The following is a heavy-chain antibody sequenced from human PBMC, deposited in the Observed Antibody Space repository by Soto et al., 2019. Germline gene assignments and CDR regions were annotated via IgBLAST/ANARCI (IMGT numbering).Heavy chain of an antibody. D-gene: IGHD2-2*01. CDR1: GGSFSGYY. Sequence: SETLSLTCAVYGGSFSGYYWSWIRQPPGKGLERIGEIIHSGITNYNPSLKSRVTISVDTSKNHFSLKLSSVTAADTAVYYCARELRDIVVVPAATYHGWFDPWGQGTLVTVSS. V-gene: IGHV4-34*12. J-gene: IGHJ5*02. CDR3: ARELRDIVVVPAATYHGWFDP. CDR2: IIHSGIT.